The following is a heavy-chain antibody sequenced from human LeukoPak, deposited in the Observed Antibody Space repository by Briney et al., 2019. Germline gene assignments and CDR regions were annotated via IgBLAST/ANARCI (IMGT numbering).Heavy chain of an antibody. CDR3: AKDRVSGWSLYYYYYGMDV. Sequence: GGSLRLSCTASGFTFSNYAMTWVRQAPGKGLEWVSAISGSGGSTYYADSVKGRFTIPRDNSKNTLYLQMNSLRAEDTAVYYCAKDRVSGWSLYYYYYGMDVWGQGTTVTVSS. V-gene: IGHV3-23*01. D-gene: IGHD6-19*01. CDR1: GFTFSNYA. J-gene: IGHJ6*02. CDR2: ISGSGGST.